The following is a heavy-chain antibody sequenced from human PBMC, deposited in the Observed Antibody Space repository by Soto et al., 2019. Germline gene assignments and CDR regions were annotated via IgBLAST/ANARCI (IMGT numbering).Heavy chain of an antibody. D-gene: IGHD6-13*01. Sequence: ASVKVSCKASGYTFTSYYMHWVRQAPGQGLEWMGIINPSGGSTSYAQKFQGRVTMTRDTSTSTVYMELSSLRSEDTAAYYCARDMIAAAGTRGMDVWGQGTTVTVSS. J-gene: IGHJ6*02. CDR3: ARDMIAAAGTRGMDV. CDR1: GYTFTSYY. V-gene: IGHV1-46*01. CDR2: INPSGGST.